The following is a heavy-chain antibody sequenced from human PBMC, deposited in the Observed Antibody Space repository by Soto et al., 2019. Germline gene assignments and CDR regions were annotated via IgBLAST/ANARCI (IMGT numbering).Heavy chain of an antibody. CDR3: ARDVDPYYYDSSGYLDI. Sequence: GGSLRLSCAASGFTFSSYGMHWVRQAPGKGLEWVAVLWYDGSDKYYADSVKGRFTISRDNSKNTLYLQMNSLRAEDSAVYYCARDVDPYYYDSSGYLDIWGQGTMVTVSS. CDR2: LWYDGSDK. CDR1: GFTFSSYG. D-gene: IGHD3-22*01. V-gene: IGHV3-33*01. J-gene: IGHJ3*02.